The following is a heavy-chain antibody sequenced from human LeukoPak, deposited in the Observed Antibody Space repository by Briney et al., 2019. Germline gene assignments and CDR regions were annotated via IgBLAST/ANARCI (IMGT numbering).Heavy chain of an antibody. CDR2: ISAYNGST. CDR1: GYTFTSYG. D-gene: IGHD2-2*01. CDR3: ARDVFEKRPAAMVFYYYYGMDV. J-gene: IGHJ6*02. Sequence: ASVKVSCKASGYTFTSYGISWVRQAPGQGLEWMGWISAYNGSTNYAQKLQGRVTMTTDTSTSTAYMELRSLRSDDTAVYYCARDVFEKRPAAMVFYYYYGMDVWGQGTTVTVSS. V-gene: IGHV1-18*01.